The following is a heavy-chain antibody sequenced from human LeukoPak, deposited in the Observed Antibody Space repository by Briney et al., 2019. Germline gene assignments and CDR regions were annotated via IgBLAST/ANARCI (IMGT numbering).Heavy chain of an antibody. J-gene: IGHJ6*03. CDR1: GGSFSGYY. Sequence: PSETLSLTCAVYGGSFSGYYWSWIRQPPGKGLEWIGEINHSGSTNYNPSLKSRVTISVDTPKNQFSLKLSSVTAADTAVYYCATPSEADMDVWGKGTTVTVSS. CDR2: INHSGST. CDR3: ATPSEADMDV. V-gene: IGHV4-34*01.